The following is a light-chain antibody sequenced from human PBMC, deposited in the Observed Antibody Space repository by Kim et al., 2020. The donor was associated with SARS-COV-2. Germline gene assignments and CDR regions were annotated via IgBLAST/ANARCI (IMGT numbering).Light chain of an antibody. Sequence: PGKTGRITCGGNNIGSKSVHWYQQKPGQAPVLVIYYDSDRPSGIPERFSGSNSGNTATLTISRVEAGDEADYYCQVWDSSSDHPVVFGGGTQLTVL. CDR2: YDS. CDR3: QVWDSSSDHPVV. CDR1: NIGSKS. J-gene: IGLJ2*01. V-gene: IGLV3-21*04.